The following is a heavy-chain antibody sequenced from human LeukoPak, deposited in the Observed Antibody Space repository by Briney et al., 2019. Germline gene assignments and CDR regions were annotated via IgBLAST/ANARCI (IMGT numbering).Heavy chain of an antibody. CDR3: ARFKSGPGCSSASCTDFDY. CDR1: GGSISGSY. Sequence: SETLSLTCTVSGGSISGSYWSWIRQPPGKGLEWIGYIFYSGSTTYNPSLKSRVTVSVDTSKNQFSLKVRSVTAADTAVYYCARFKSGPGCSSASCTDFDYWGQGTLVTVSS. J-gene: IGHJ4*02. V-gene: IGHV4-59*08. D-gene: IGHD2-2*01. CDR2: IFYSGST.